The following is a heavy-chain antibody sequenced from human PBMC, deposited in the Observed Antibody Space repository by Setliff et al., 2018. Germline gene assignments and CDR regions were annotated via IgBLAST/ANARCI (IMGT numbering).Heavy chain of an antibody. Sequence: ASVKVSCKASGYTFTSYAMHWVRQAPGQRLEWMGWINAGNGNTKYSQKFQGRVTITADQPTRTAYMELSSLRSEDTAVYYCAIPSSGNFYFDYWGQGTLVTVSS. D-gene: IGHD1-26*01. V-gene: IGHV1-3*01. CDR3: AIPSSGNFYFDY. CDR2: INAGNGNT. CDR1: GYTFTSYA. J-gene: IGHJ4*02.